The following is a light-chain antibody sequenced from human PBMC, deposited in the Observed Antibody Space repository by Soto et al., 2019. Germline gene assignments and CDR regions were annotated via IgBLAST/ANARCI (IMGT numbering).Light chain of an antibody. V-gene: IGKV1-39*01. CDR2: AAS. Sequence: DIQMTQSPSSLSASVGDRVTITCRASQSISNYLNWYQQKPGKAPKLLIYAASSLQSGVPSRFSGSGSGTDFTLTIRNLQPQDFATYYCQQSHGTPVTFGPGTKVDIK. CDR3: QQSHGTPVT. CDR1: QSISNY. J-gene: IGKJ3*01.